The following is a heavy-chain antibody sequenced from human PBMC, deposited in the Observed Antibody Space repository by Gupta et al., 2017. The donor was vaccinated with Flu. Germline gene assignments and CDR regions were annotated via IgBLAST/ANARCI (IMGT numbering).Heavy chain of an antibody. CDR3: ARRGTYYFDF. CDR1: GGSINVFSFF. Sequence: QMQLQESGPRLVKPSQTLSLTCSVSGGSINVFSFFWAWIRQVPRKGLEWIGYVHSSGNTYYNPSLRSRLMMSIDTAKNEFSLEMTSLTAADTAMYYCARRGTYYFDFWGQGALVTVSS. V-gene: IGHV4-31*03. D-gene: IGHD1-7*01. CDR2: VHSSGNT. J-gene: IGHJ4*02.